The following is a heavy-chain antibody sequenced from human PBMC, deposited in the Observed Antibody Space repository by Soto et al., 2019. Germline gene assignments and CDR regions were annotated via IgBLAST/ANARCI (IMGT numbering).Heavy chain of an antibody. Sequence: QVQLVQSGAEVKKPGASVKVSCKASGYIFINYGISWVRQAPGQGLEWMGWINSYNGNTNSAQKFQSRVTMTTDTATNTAYMELRSVTADDTAVYYCARSVGVVDGDDYWGQGTLVTVSS. CDR1: GYIFINYG. D-gene: IGHD2-15*01. V-gene: IGHV1-18*01. CDR3: ARSVGVVDGDDY. J-gene: IGHJ4*02. CDR2: INSYNGNT.